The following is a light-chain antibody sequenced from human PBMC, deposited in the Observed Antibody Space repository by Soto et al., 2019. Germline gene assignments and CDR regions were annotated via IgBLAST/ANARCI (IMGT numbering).Light chain of an antibody. CDR1: QSVLYSSNNKNY. J-gene: IGKJ1*01. Sequence: DIVMTQSPDSLAVSLGERATINCKSSQSVLYSSNNKNYLAWYQRKPGQPPKLLIYWASTRESGVPDRFSGSESGTDFTLTISSLQAEDVAVYYCQQYYSAPWTFGQGTKVEIK. CDR3: QQYYSAPWT. V-gene: IGKV4-1*01. CDR2: WAS.